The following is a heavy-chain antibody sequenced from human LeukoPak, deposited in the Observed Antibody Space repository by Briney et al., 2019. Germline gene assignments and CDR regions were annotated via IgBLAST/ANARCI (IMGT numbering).Heavy chain of an antibody. CDR2: ISGSGGST. V-gene: IGHV3-23*01. CDR1: GFTLSSYG. CDR3: ARDRDYGTFDY. D-gene: IGHD4-17*01. Sequence: GGSLRLSCAASGFTLSSYGMSWVRQAPGKGLEWVSAISGSGGSTYYADSVKGRFTISRDNSKNSLYLEMNSLRSDDTAIYYCARDRDYGTFDYWGQGTLVTVSS. J-gene: IGHJ4*02.